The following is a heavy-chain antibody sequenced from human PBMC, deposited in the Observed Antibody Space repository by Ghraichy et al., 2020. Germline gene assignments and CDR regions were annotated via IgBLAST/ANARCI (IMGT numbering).Heavy chain of an antibody. CDR2: IIPILGIA. D-gene: IGHD1-1*01. CDR1: GGTFSSYA. Sequence: SVKVSCKASGGTFSSYAISWVRQAPGQGLEWMGRIIPILGIANYAQKFQGRVTITADKSTSTAYMELSSLRSEDTAVYYCARDRLLESRYYYYYGMDVWGQGTTVTVSS. CDR3: ARDRLLESRYYYYYGMDV. J-gene: IGHJ6*02. V-gene: IGHV1-69*04.